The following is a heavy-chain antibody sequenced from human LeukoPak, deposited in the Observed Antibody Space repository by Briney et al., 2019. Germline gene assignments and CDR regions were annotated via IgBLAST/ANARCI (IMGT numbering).Heavy chain of an antibody. D-gene: IGHD2-2*01. CDR3: ARDTSIVVVPAATFDWFDP. CDR2: ISSSSSYI. V-gene: IGHV3-21*01. Sequence: GGSLRLSCAASGFTFSSYSMNWVRQAPGKGLEWVSSISSSSSYIYYADSVKGRFTISRDNAKNSLYLQMNGLRAEDTAVYYCARDTSIVVVPAATFDWFDPWGQGTLVTVSS. J-gene: IGHJ5*02. CDR1: GFTFSSYS.